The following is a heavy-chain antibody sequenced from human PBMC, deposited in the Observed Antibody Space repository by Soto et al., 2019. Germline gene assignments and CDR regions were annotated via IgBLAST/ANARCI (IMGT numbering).Heavy chain of an antibody. D-gene: IGHD2-21*01. J-gene: IGHJ4*02. CDR3: ARVGFGEMIANYDY. Sequence: SETLSLTCTVSGGSISSENWWTWVRQSPGKGLEWIGEVFHSGSTNFNPSLKSRVTISVDKSKNQFSLRLTSVTAADTAIYYCARVGFGEMIANYDYWGQGVLVTVSS. V-gene: IGHV4-4*02. CDR1: GGSISSENW. CDR2: VFHSGST.